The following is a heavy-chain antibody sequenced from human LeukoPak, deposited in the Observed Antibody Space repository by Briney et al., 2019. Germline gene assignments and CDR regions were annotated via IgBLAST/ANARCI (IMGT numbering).Heavy chain of an antibody. Sequence: GGSLRLSCAASGFTVSSNYMSWVRQAPGKGLEWVSVIYSGGSTYYADSVEGRFTISRDNSKNTLYLQMNSLRAEDTAVYYCARDRDYGDYDYGMDVWGKGTTVTVSS. J-gene: IGHJ6*04. D-gene: IGHD4-17*01. CDR3: ARDRDYGDYDYGMDV. CDR1: GFTVSSNY. V-gene: IGHV3-53*01. CDR2: IYSGGST.